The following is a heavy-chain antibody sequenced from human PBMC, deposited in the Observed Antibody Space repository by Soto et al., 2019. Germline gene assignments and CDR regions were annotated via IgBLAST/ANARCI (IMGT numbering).Heavy chain of an antibody. D-gene: IGHD3-22*01. J-gene: IGHJ5*02. V-gene: IGHV3-15*07. CDR3: ARAGDSSGYARRQKHNWFDP. CDR1: GFTFTTAW. CDR2: IKSKTDGGTG. Sequence: GGSLRLSCAASGFTFTTAWINWVRQAPGKGLEWVGRIKSKTDGGTGDFAAPARGRFAISRDDSKSMVYLQMNSLKTEDTAVYYCARAGDSSGYARRQKHNWFDPWGQGTLVTVSS.